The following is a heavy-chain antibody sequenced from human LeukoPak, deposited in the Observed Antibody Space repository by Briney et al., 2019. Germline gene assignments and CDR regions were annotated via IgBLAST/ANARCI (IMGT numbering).Heavy chain of an antibody. V-gene: IGHV3-48*03. CDR1: GFTFSSYE. D-gene: IGHD1-26*01. Sequence: GGSLRLSCAASGFTFSSYEMNWVRQAPGKGLEWVSYISSSGTSMYYADSVKGRFTISRDNAKNSLYLQMNSLRADDTAVYYCARVLGIVGGWGQGTLVTVSS. J-gene: IGHJ4*02. CDR2: ISSSGTSM. CDR3: ARVLGIVGG.